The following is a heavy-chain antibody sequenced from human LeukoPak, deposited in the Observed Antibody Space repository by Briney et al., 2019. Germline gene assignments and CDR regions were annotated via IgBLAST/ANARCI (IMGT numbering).Heavy chain of an antibody. D-gene: IGHD3-22*01. V-gene: IGHV5-51*01. Sequence: GESLKISCKGSGYSFTSYWIGWVRQMPGKGLEWMVIIYPGDSDTRYSPSFQGQVTISADKSISTAYLQWSSLKASDTAMYYCARRRLAYYYDSSGYYDYWGQGTLVTVSS. J-gene: IGHJ4*02. CDR2: IYPGDSDT. CDR3: ARRRLAYYYDSSGYYDY. CDR1: GYSFTSYW.